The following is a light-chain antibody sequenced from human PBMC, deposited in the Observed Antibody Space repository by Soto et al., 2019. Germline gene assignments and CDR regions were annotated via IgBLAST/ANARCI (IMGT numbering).Light chain of an antibody. CDR3: QQYNSYCWT. CDR2: KAS. CDR1: QSISSW. Sequence: ILMTKVPSTLSASLGYRVTVTCLSSQSISSWLAWYQQKPGKAPKLLIYKASSLESGVPSRFSGSGSGTEFTLTISSLQPDDFATYYCQQYNSYCWTFGQGTKVDI. J-gene: IGKJ1*01. V-gene: IGKV1-5*03.